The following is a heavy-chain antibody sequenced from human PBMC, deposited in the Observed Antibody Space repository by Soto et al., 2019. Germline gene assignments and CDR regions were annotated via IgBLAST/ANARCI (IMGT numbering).Heavy chain of an antibody. J-gene: IGHJ5*02. CDR3: AHSLYDYVWGTNWFDP. Sequence: QITLKESGPTLVKPTQILTLTCTFSGFSLSTSGVGVGWIRQPPGKALEWLALIYWDDDKRYSPSLKSRLTITKDTSKNQVVLTMTNMDPVDTATYYCAHSLYDYVWGTNWFDPWGQGTLVTVSS. CDR2: IYWDDDK. D-gene: IGHD3-16*01. V-gene: IGHV2-5*02. CDR1: GFSLSTSGVG.